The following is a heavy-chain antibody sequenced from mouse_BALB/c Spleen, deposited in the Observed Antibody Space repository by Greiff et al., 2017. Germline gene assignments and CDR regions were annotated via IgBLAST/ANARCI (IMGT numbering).Heavy chain of an antibody. D-gene: IGHD1-1*01. CDR2: IDPETGGT. CDR1: GYTFTDYE. J-gene: IGHJ3*01. Sequence: QVQLQQSGAELVRPGASVTLSCKASGYTFTDYEMHWVKQTPVHGLEWIGAIDPETGGTAYNQKFKGKATLTADKSSSTAYMELRSLTSEDSAVYYCAGRGYYGSSPEWFDYWGQGTLVTVSA. V-gene: IGHV1-15*01. CDR3: AGRGYYGSSPEWFDY.